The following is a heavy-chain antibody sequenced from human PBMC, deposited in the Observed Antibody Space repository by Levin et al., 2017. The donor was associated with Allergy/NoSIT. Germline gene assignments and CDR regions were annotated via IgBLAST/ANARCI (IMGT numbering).Heavy chain of an antibody. J-gene: IGHJ5*02. CDR3: AREPTYCSSTSCYRWFDP. CDR2: INPNSGGT. V-gene: IGHV1-2*06. Sequence: VASVKVSCKASGYTFTGYYMHWVRQAPGQGLEWMGRINPNSGGTNYAQKFQGRVTMTRDTSISTAYMELSRLRSDDTAVYYCAREPTYCSSTSCYRWFDPWGQGTLVTVSS. D-gene: IGHD2-2*01. CDR1: GYTFTGYY.